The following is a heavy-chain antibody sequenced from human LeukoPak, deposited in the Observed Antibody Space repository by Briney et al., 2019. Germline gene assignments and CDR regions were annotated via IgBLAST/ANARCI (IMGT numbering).Heavy chain of an antibody. V-gene: IGHV3-7*01. CDR3: ARDVRGYSYQFDV. Sequence: GGSLRLSCAASGFTFSSYAMHWVRQAPGKGLEWVASVKKDESEKYYVDSVKGRFTISRDNAKNSLYLQMNSLRAEDTAVYYCARDVRGYSYQFDVWGQGTLVTVSS. CDR1: GFTFSSYA. CDR2: VKKDESEK. J-gene: IGHJ5*02. D-gene: IGHD5-18*01.